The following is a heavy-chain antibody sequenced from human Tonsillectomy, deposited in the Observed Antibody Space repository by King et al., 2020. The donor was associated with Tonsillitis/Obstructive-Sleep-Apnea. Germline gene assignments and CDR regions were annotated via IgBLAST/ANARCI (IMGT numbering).Heavy chain of an antibody. CDR3: ARDYYDSSGYYHGYFQH. CDR1: GYTFTSYD. CDR2: SRPNNGDT. V-gene: IGHV1-18*01. D-gene: IGHD3-22*01. J-gene: IGHJ1*01. Sequence: QLVQSGPEVKKPGASVKVSCKTSGYTFTSYDITWVRQAPGQGLEWMGWSRPNNGDTNYAQKLQGRVTMTSDTSTRTAYMELRSLRSDDTAVYYCARDYYDSSGYYHGYFQHWGQGTLVTVSS.